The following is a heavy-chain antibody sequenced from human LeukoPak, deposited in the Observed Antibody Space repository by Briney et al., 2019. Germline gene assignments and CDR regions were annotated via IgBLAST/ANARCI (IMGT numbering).Heavy chain of an antibody. CDR3: AKGGLGYCSSTSCYYFDY. CDR2: ISGSGGST. V-gene: IGHV3-23*01. D-gene: IGHD2-2*01. Sequence: PGGSLRLSCAASGFPFSSYAMSWVRQAPGKGLEWVSAISGSGGSTYYADSVKGRFTISRDNSKNTLYLQMNSLGAEDTAVYYCAKGGLGYCSSTSCYYFDYWGQGTLVTVSS. J-gene: IGHJ4*02. CDR1: GFPFSSYA.